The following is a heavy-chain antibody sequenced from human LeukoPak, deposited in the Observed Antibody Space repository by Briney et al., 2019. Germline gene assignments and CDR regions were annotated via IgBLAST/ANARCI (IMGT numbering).Heavy chain of an antibody. CDR1: GYTFTDYY. V-gene: IGHV1-2*06. Sequence: ASVKVSCKASGYTFTDYYIHWVRQAPGQGLEWMGRINPNSGDTNYPQKFQGRVTMTGDTSISAAYMELSRLRSDDTAVYYCARLPYYDSCGFYYFDYWGQGTLVTVSS. CDR3: ARLPYYDSCGFYYFDY. D-gene: IGHD3-22*01. J-gene: IGHJ4*02. CDR2: INPNSGDT.